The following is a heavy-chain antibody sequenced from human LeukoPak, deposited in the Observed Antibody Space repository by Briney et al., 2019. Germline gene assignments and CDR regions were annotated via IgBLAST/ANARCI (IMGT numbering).Heavy chain of an antibody. Sequence: ASVKVSFKASGYTFTIYYMHWVRQAPGQGLEWMGIINPRCGSTSYAQKCQGRVTMTRDTSTGTVYMELSSLGSEDTAVYYCARDGYRTAFDIWGQGTMVTVSS. J-gene: IGHJ3*02. CDR2: INPRCGST. CDR1: GYTFTIYY. D-gene: IGHD5-12*01. CDR3: ARDGYRTAFDI. V-gene: IGHV1-46*01.